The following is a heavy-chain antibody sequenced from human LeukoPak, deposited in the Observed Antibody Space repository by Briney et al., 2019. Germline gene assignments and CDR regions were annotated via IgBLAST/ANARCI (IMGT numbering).Heavy chain of an antibody. CDR3: ARERERQYCSSTSCYGSYYYGMDV. J-gene: IGHJ6*02. Sequence: GGSLRLSCVASGFTFSSYSMNWVRQAPGKGLEWVSSISSSSSSYIYYADSVKGRFTISRDNSKNTLYLQMNSLRAEDTAVYYCARERERQYCSSTSCYGSYYYGMDVWGQGTTDTVSS. V-gene: IGHV3-21*01. CDR1: GFTFSSYS. D-gene: IGHD2-2*01. CDR2: ISSSSSSYI.